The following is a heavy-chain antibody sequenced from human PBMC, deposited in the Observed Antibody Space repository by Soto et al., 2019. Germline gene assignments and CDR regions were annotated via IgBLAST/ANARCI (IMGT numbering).Heavy chain of an antibody. V-gene: IGHV3-11*01. J-gene: IGHJ6*02. Sequence: NPGGSLRLSCAASGFTFSDYYMSWIRQAPGKGLEWVSYISSSGSTIYYADSVKGRFTISRDNAKNSLYLQMNSLRAEDTAVYYCARSKEWLLPYYGMDVWGQGTTVTVSS. D-gene: IGHD3-22*01. CDR2: ISSSGSTI. CDR3: ARSKEWLLPYYGMDV. CDR1: GFTFSDYY.